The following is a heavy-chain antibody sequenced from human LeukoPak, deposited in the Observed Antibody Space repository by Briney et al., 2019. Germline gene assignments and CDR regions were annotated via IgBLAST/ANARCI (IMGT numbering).Heavy chain of an antibody. CDR2: INPNSGGT. Sequence: ASVKVSCKASGYTFTGYYMHWVRQAPGQGLEWMGWINPNSGGTNYAQKFQGRVTMTRDTSISTAYMELSRLRSDDTAVYYCVRGSDDFWSGYSPSYWGQGTLVTVSS. D-gene: IGHD3-3*01. CDR3: VRGSDDFWSGYSPSY. J-gene: IGHJ4*02. CDR1: GYTFTGYY. V-gene: IGHV1-2*02.